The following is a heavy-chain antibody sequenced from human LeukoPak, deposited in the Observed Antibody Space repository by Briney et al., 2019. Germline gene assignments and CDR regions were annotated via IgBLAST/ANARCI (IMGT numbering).Heavy chain of an antibody. CDR3: ARTGYSGYVSDFDY. Sequence: SETLSLTCAVSGYSISSGYYWGWIRQPPGKGLEWIGSIYHSGSTYYNPSLKSRVTISVDTSKNQFSLKLSSVTAADTAVYHCARTGYSGYVSDFDYWGQGTLVTVSS. D-gene: IGHD5-12*01. V-gene: IGHV4-38-2*01. CDR1: GYSISSGYY. CDR2: IYHSGST. J-gene: IGHJ4*02.